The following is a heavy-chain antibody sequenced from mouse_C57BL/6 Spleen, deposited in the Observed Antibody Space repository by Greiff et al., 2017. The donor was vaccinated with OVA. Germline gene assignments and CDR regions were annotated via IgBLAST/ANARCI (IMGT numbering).Heavy chain of an antibody. CDR3: ASDYYGSSFWFAY. J-gene: IGHJ3*01. CDR1: GYTFTDHT. Sequence: VQLQQSDAELVKPGASVKISCKVSGYTFTDHTIHWMKQRPEQGLEWIGYIYPRDGSPKYNEKFKGKATLTADKSSSTAYMQLNSLTSEDSAVYVCASDYYGSSFWFAYWGQGTLVTVSA. CDR2: IYPRDGSP. V-gene: IGHV1-78*01. D-gene: IGHD1-1*01.